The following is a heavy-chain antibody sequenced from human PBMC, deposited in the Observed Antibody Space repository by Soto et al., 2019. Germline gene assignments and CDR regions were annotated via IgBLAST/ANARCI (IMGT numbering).Heavy chain of an antibody. CDR3: VKDGSSGWPYYYGMDV. Sequence: ASVKVSCKASGYTFTSYAMHWVRQAPGQRLEWMGWINAGNGNTKYSQKFQGRVTITRDTSASTAYMELSSLRAEDTAVYYCVKDGSSGWPYYYGMDVWGQGTTVTVSS. CDR1: GYTFTSYA. J-gene: IGHJ6*02. V-gene: IGHV1-3*01. CDR2: INAGNGNT. D-gene: IGHD6-19*01.